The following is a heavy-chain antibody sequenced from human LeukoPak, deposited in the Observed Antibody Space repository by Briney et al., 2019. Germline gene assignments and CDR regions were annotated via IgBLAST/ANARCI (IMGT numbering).Heavy chain of an antibody. CDR2: INHSGTS. J-gene: IGHJ4*02. V-gene: IGHV4-34*01. CDR3: ARGFPKYYYHDSGNYPKYYFDY. CDR1: GGSFSGYY. Sequence: PSETLSLTCGVHGGSFSGYYWSWIRQPPGKGLEWIGEINHSGTSEYNPSLRSRLTISVDTSKNQFSLKLSSVTAADTAMYYCARGFPKYYYHDSGNYPKYYFDYWGQGTLVTVSS. D-gene: IGHD3-22*01.